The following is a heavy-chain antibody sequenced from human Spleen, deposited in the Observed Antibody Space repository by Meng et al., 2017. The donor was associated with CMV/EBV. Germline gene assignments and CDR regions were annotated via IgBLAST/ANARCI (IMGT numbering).Heavy chain of an antibody. CDR1: GFTVSSNY. CDR3: ARGRAVGGYYYYGMDV. J-gene: IGHJ6*02. D-gene: IGHD6-19*01. V-gene: IGHV3-53*01. Sequence: GESLKISCAASGFTVSSNYMSWVRQAPGKGLGWVSVIYSGGSTYYADSVKGRFTISRDNSKNTLYLQMNSLRAEDTAVYYCARGRAVGGYYYYGMDVWGQGTTVTVSS. CDR2: IYSGGST.